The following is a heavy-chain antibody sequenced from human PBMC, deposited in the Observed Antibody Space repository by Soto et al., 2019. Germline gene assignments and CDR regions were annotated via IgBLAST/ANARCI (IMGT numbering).Heavy chain of an antibody. J-gene: IGHJ6*02. CDR2: IYYSGST. CDR3: AREYWNPYYYYGMDV. D-gene: IGHD1-1*01. V-gene: IGHV4-31*03. CDR1: GGSISSGGYY. Sequence: PSETLSLTCTVSGGSISSGGYYWSWIRQHPGKGLEWIGYIYYSGSTYYNPSLKSRVTISVDTSKNQFSLKLSSVTAADTAVYYCAREYWNPYYYYGMDVWGQGTTVTVSS.